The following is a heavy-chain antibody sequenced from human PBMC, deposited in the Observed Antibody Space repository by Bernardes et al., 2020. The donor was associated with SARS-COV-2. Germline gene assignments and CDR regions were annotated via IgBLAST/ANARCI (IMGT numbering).Heavy chain of an antibody. CDR3: TGDYLY. Sequence: GGSLRLSCAASGFTFTGSAIRWVRQPSGKGLEWIGRIRSKAKGYATTYAASRKGRIVISRDDSRNTAYLQIHSLKIEDTDVYYCTGDYLYWDQETLVSVSS. V-gene: IGHV3-73*01. D-gene: IGHD4-17*01. CDR2: IRSKAKGYAT. CDR1: GFTFTGSA. J-gene: IGHJ4*02.